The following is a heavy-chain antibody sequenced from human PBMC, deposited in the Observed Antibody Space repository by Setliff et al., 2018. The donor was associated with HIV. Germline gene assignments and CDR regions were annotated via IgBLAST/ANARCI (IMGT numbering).Heavy chain of an antibody. CDR2: IYNSAST. CDR1: GDSISNYY. J-gene: IGHJ4*02. V-gene: IGHV4-59*08. Sequence: PSETLSLTCTVSGDSISNYYWTWIRQPPGKGLEWIGYIYNSASTSYNPSLKSRVTISVDTSKNQFSLKLSSVTAADTAVYYCARHSPSDDWGQGTLVTVSS. CDR3: ARHSPSDD.